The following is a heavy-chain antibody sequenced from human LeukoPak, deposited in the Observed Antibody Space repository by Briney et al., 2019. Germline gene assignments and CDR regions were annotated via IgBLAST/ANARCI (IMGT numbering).Heavy chain of an antibody. D-gene: IGHD3-3*01. V-gene: IGHV4-39*01. Sequence: SETLSLTYTVSGGSISSRSYYWGWVRQPPGKGLEWIGVVHSSAYTYYNPSLKSRVTISVDTSKSHFSLILISVTAADTALYYCARHSGALFGPKDVWGQGTTVTVSS. J-gene: IGHJ6*02. CDR2: VHSSAYT. CDR3: ARHSGALFGPKDV. CDR1: GGSISSRSYY.